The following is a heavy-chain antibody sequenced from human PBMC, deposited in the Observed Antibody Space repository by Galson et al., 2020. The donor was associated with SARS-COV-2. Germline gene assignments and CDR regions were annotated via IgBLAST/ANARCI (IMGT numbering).Heavy chain of an antibody. CDR2: INHSGST. Sequence: SETLSLTCAVYGGSFSGYYWSWIRQPPGKGLEWIGEINHSGSTNYNPSLKSRVTISVDTSKNQFSLKLSSVTAADTAVYYCARVRYDILTGNYYYYYMDVWGKGTTVTVSS. D-gene: IGHD3-9*01. CDR3: ARVRYDILTGNYYYYYMDV. V-gene: IGHV4-34*01. J-gene: IGHJ6*03. CDR1: GGSFSGYY.